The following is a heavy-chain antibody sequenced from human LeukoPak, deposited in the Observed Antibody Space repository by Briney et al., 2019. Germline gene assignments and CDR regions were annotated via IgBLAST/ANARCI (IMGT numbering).Heavy chain of an antibody. Sequence: SETLSLTCAVSGGSISSSNWWSWVRQPPGKGLEWIGEIYHSGSTNYNPSLKSRVTISVDKSKNQFSLKLSSVTAADTVVYYCARAKYGDYGERWFDPWGQGTLVTVSS. V-gene: IGHV4-4*02. CDR1: GGSISSSNW. CDR2: IYHSGST. J-gene: IGHJ5*02. D-gene: IGHD4-17*01. CDR3: ARAKYGDYGERWFDP.